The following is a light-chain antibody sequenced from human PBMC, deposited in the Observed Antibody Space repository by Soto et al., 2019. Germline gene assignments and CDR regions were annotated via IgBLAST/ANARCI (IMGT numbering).Light chain of an antibody. CDR2: AAS. J-gene: IGKJ4*01. V-gene: IGKV1-39*01. CDR3: QQGYTMPVT. CDR1: QSINTN. Sequence: DIQMAQSPTSLSASVGDRVAITCRASQSINTNLNWYQQKQGKAPHLLIYAASTLQSGVPSRFSGSASGTDFTLTISGLQPEDSATYYCQQGYTMPVTFGGGTKVE.